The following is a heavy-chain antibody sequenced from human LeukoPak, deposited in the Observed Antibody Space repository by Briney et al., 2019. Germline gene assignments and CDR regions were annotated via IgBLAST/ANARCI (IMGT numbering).Heavy chain of an antibody. J-gene: IGHJ4*02. V-gene: IGHV1-18*01. Sequence: HGASVKVSCKASGYTFSTYPMNWVRQAPGQGLEWMGWISAYNGNTNYAQRLQGRVTMTTDTSTSTAYMELRSLRSDDTAVYFCATNLYDYEDYWGQGTLVTVSS. CDR3: ATNLYDYEDY. CDR2: ISAYNGNT. D-gene: IGHD3-16*01. CDR1: GYTFSTYP.